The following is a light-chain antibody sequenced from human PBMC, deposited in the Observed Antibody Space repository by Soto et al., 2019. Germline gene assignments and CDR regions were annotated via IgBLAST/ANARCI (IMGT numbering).Light chain of an antibody. J-gene: IGLJ2*01. CDR3: QSYDSSLSGVV. Sequence: QSVLTQPASVSGAPGQRVTISCTGSSSNIGAEYDVHWYQQLPGAAPNLLIYASRHRPSGVPDRFSGSRSGTSASLAIAGLQAEDEADYDGQSYDSSLSGVVFGGGTKLTGL. CDR2: ASR. V-gene: IGLV1-40*01. CDR1: SSNIGAEYD.